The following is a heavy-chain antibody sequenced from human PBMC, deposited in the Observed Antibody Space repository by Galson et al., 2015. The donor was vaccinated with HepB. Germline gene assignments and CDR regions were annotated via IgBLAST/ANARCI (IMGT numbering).Heavy chain of an antibody. CDR3: SRGLNLGYFDL. Sequence: SETLSLTCAVYGGSFSGSYWSWIRQPPGKGLEWIGDINHGGSANYNPSLKRRVTISVDTSKNQFSLKLSSVTAADAAVYYCSRGLNLGYFDLWGRGTLVTVSS. CDR1: GGSFSGSY. CDR2: INHGGSA. D-gene: IGHD1-20*01. J-gene: IGHJ2*01. V-gene: IGHV4-34*01.